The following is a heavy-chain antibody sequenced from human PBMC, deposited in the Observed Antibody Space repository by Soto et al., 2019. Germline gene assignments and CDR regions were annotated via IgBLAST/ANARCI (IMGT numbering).Heavy chain of an antibody. J-gene: IGHJ4*02. D-gene: IGHD2-15*01. CDR2: ISAYNGNT. V-gene: IGHV1-18*01. CDR3: ARSYCSGGSCSKPKYYFDY. Sequence: GASVKVSCKASGYTFTSYGISWVRQAHGKGFEWMGWISAYNGNTNYAQKLQGRVTMTTDTSTSTAYMELRSLRSDDTAVYYCARSYCSGGSCSKPKYYFDYWGQRTLVTFSS. CDR1: GYTFTSYG.